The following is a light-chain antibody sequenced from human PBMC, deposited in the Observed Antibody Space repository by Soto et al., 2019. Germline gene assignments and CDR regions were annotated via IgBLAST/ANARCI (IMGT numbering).Light chain of an antibody. CDR3: ATWDDSLSGVV. CDR1: SSNIGSNY. CDR2: RNN. Sequence: QSVLTQPPSASGTPGQRVTISCSGSSSNIGSNYVYWYQQLPGTAPKLLIYRNNQRPSGVPDRFSGSTSCTSASLAISGLRSEDDADYYCATWDDSLSGVVFGRGTKLTVL. V-gene: IGLV1-47*01. J-gene: IGLJ2*01.